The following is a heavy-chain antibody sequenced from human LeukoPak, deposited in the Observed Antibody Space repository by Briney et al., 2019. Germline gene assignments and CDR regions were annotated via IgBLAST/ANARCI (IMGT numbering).Heavy chain of an antibody. CDR1: GGTFSSYA. Sequence: ASVKVSCKASGGTFSSYAISWVRQAPGQGLEWMGGIIPIFGTANYAQKFQGRVTITADESASTAYMELSSLRSEDTAVYYCARDRNYIVVVPAAMAYYYYGMDVWGQGTTVTVSS. CDR3: ARDRNYIVVVPAAMAYYYYGMDV. D-gene: IGHD2-2*01. J-gene: IGHJ6*02. CDR2: IIPIFGTA. V-gene: IGHV1-69*13.